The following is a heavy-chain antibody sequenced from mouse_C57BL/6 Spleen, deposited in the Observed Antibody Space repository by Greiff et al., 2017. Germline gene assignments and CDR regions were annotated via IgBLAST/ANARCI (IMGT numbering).Heavy chain of an antibody. D-gene: IGHD2-3*01. Sequence: QVQLQQPGAELVKPGASVKMSCKASGYTFTSYWITWVKQRPGQGLEWIGDIYPGSGSTNYNEKFKSKATLTVDTSSSTAYMQLSSLTSEDSAVYYCARIYDGYSIYAMDYWGQGTSVTVSS. J-gene: IGHJ4*01. CDR3: ARIYDGYSIYAMDY. CDR2: IYPGSGST. CDR1: GYTFTSYW. V-gene: IGHV1-55*01.